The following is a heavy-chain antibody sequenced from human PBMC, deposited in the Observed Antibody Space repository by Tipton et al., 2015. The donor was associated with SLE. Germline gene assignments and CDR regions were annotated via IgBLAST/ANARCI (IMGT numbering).Heavy chain of an antibody. D-gene: IGHD2-2*01. V-gene: IGHV4-31*11. J-gene: IGHJ6*02. CDR3: ASMIVVIPVEARRDGMDV. CDR1: GYSISSGYY. CDR2: IYYSGST. Sequence: TLSLTCAVSGYSISSGYYWGWIRQHPGKGLEWIGYIYYSGSTYYNPSLKSRVTISVDTSKNQFSLKLSSVTAADTAVYYCASMIVVIPVEARRDGMDVWGQGTTVTVSS.